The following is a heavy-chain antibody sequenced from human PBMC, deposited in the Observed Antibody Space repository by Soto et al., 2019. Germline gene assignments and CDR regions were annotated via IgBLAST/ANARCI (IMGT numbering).Heavy chain of an antibody. V-gene: IGHV1-8*01. CDR2: MNPNSGYT. D-gene: IGHD1-7*01. Sequence: QVQLVQSGAEVKKPGASVKVSCKASGYTFPNYDITWVRQATGQGLEWMGFMNPNSGYTGYAQKFQGRVTMTRNTSISTAYMELSSLRSEDTVVYYCARSPSDWNYEFWFDPWGQGTLLTVSS. CDR3: ARSPSDWNYEFWFDP. J-gene: IGHJ5*02. CDR1: GYTFPNYD.